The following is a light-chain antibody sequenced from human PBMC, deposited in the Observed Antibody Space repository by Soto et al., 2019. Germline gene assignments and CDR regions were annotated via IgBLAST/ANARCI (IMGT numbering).Light chain of an antibody. J-gene: IGLJ2*01. CDR2: EVS. CDR1: SSDVGSYNL. V-gene: IGLV2-23*02. CDR3: CSYAGSSTHVV. Sequence: ALTQPASVSGSPGQSITISCTGTSSDVGSYNLVSWYQQHPGKAPKLMIYEVSKRPSGVSNRFSGSKSGNTASLTISGLQAEDEADYYCCSYAGSSTHVVFGGGTKLTVL.